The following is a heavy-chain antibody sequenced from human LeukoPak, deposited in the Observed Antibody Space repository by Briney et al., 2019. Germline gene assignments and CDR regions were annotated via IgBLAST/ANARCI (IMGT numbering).Heavy chain of an antibody. Sequence: GGSLRLSCAASGFTFSSYEMNWVRQAPGKGLEWVSYISSSGSTIYYADSVKGRFTISRDNAKNSLYLQMNSLRAEDTAVYYCASKRWLQPIDYWGQGTLVTVSS. D-gene: IGHD5-24*01. J-gene: IGHJ4*02. CDR1: GFTFSSYE. V-gene: IGHV3-48*03. CDR3: ASKRWLQPIDY. CDR2: ISSSGSTI.